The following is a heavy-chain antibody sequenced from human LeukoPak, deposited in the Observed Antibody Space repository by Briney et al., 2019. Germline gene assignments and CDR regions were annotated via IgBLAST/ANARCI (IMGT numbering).Heavy chain of an antibody. J-gene: IGHJ6*02. D-gene: IGHD2-15*01. V-gene: IGHV3-23*01. CDR3: AKDFYCSGGSCSSRYYYGMDV. CDR2: ISGSGGST. Sequence: PGGSLRLSCAASGLTFSSYAMSWVRQAPGKGLEWVSAISGSGGSTYYADSVKGRFTISRDNSKNTLYLQMNSLRAEDTAVYYCAKDFYCSGGSCSSRYYYGMDVWGQGTTVTVSS. CDR1: GLTFSSYA.